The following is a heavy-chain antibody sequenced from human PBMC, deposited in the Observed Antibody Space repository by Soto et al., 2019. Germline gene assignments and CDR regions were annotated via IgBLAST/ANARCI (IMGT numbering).Heavy chain of an antibody. CDR2: IYWDDDK. Sequence: QITLNESGPTQVKPRQTLTLTCTFSGFSLTTSGVGVGWIRQSPGKAPEWLALIYWDDDKRYSPSLKSGLTTTKESSENLVVLTMADLDPADTATYYRAHRVLRAVFGMVTTTAIYFDFWGQGTPVAVS. J-gene: IGHJ4*02. V-gene: IGHV2-5*02. CDR1: GFSLTTSGVG. CDR3: AHRVLRAVFGMVTTTAIYFDF. D-gene: IGHD3-3*01.